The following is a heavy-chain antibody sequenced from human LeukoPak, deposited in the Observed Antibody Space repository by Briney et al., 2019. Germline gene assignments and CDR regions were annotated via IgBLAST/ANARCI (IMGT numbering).Heavy chain of an antibody. V-gene: IGHV4-4*07. CDR1: GGSISSHY. D-gene: IGHD2-2*01. Sequence: SETLSLTRTVSGGSISSHYWSWIRQPAGKGREWIGRIYTSGSTNYNPSLKIRVTMSVDTSKNQFSLKLSSVTAADTAVYYCARERGYNAYQLLPHYYYYYMDVWGKGTTVTVSS. CDR3: ARERGYNAYQLLPHYYYYYMDV. J-gene: IGHJ6*03. CDR2: IYTSGST.